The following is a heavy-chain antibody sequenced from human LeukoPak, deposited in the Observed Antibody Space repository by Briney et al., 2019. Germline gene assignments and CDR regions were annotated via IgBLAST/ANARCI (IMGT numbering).Heavy chain of an antibody. CDR1: GFTFSGSA. D-gene: IGHD3-10*01. CDR3: TSPHGGGDY. J-gene: IGHJ4*02. V-gene: IGHV3-73*01. CDR2: IRSKANSYAT. Sequence: GGSLRLSCAASGFTFSGSAMHWIRQASGKGLEWVGRIRSKANSYATAYAASVKGRFTISRDDSKNTAYLQMNSLKTEDTAVYYCTSPHGGGDYWGQGTLVTVSS.